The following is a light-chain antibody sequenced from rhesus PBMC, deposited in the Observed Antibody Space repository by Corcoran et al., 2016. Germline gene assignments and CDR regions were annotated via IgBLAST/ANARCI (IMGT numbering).Light chain of an antibody. J-gene: IGLJ1*01. Sequence: QAALTQPRSVSGSPGQSVTISCTGTSSDIGGDNYVSWYQQHPGTAPKLMIYEVSKRPSGVSDRFSGSKSGNTASLSISGLQAEDEADHYCCSYAGSNTFNIFGAGTRLTVL. CDR1: SSDIGGDNY. V-gene: IGLV2-32*02. CDR3: CSYAGSNTFNI. CDR2: EVS.